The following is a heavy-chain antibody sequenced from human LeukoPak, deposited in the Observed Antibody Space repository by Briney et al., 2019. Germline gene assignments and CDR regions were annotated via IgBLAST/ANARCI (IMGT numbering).Heavy chain of an antibody. CDR3: ARRGTTDYWFDP. D-gene: IGHD4-17*01. V-gene: IGHV4-59*08. CDR1: GGSISSYY. Sequence: TSETLSLTCTVSGGSISSYYWSWIRQPPGRGLEWIGYIYYSGSTNYNPSLKSRVTISVDTSKNQFSLKLSSVTAADTAVYCCARRGTTDYWFDPWGQGTLVTVSS. J-gene: IGHJ5*02. CDR2: IYYSGST.